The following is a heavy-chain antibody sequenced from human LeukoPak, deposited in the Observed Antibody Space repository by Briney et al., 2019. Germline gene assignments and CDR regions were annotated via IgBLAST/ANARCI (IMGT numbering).Heavy chain of an antibody. Sequence: PGGSLRLSCRASGFTFSSYNMNWVRQAPGKGLEWVSSISTSGSNRYYADSVKGRFTISRDNAKNSLYLQMNSLRAEDTAVYYCVLYDSSGYYNAYWGQGTLVTVSS. CDR3: VLYDSSGYYNAY. V-gene: IGHV3-21*01. CDR1: GFTFSSYN. CDR2: ISTSGSNR. J-gene: IGHJ4*02. D-gene: IGHD3-22*01.